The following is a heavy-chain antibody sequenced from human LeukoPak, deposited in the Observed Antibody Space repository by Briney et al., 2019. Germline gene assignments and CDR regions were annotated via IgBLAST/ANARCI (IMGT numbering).Heavy chain of an antibody. CDR3: ARLPGYYDSSGYFY. CDR1: GFTFSSYW. J-gene: IGHJ4*02. D-gene: IGHD3-22*01. CDR2: IKQDGSEK. Sequence: PGGSLRLSCAASGFTFSSYWMSWVRQAPGKGLEWVAYIKQDGSEKYYVDPVKGRFTISKDNAKTSLYLQMNSLRAEDTAVYYCARLPGYYDSSGYFYWGQGTLVTVSS. V-gene: IGHV3-7*01.